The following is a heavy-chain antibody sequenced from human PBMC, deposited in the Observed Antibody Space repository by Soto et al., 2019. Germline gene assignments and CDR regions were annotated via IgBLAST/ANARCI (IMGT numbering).Heavy chain of an antibody. CDR1: GYTFTNYA. CDR3: VRDFGYSSSWYPFDY. V-gene: IGHV1-3*01. Sequence: ASVKVSCKASGYTFTNYAIHWVRQAPGHRLEWTGWINAGNGKTKYSQNLQGRVTISRDTSASTASLELRSLRSEDTGVYYCVRDFGYSSSWYPFDYWGQGTLVTVSS. CDR2: INAGNGKT. D-gene: IGHD2-2*03. J-gene: IGHJ4*02.